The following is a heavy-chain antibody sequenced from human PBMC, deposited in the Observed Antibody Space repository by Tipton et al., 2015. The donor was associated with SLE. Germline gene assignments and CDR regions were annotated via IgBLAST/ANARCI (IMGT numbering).Heavy chain of an antibody. CDR3: ARDRYSSSWGYFDY. D-gene: IGHD6-13*01. J-gene: IGHJ4*02. V-gene: IGHV4-39*07. CDR1: GGSISSSSYY. CDR2: INHSGST. Sequence: TLSLTCTVSGGSISSSSYYWSWIRQPPGKGLEWIGEINHSGSTNYNPSLKSRVTISVDTSKNQFSLKLSSVTAADTAVYYCARDRYSSSWGYFDYWGQGTLVTVSS.